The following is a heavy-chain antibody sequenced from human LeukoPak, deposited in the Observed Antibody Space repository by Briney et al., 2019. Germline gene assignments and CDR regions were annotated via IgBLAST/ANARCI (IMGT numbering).Heavy chain of an antibody. CDR2: ISYSGST. CDR3: ARQGYDILTGYIDAFDI. J-gene: IGHJ3*02. D-gene: IGHD3-9*01. V-gene: IGHV4-59*08. Sequence: SETLSLTCTVSGGSISSYYWSWIRQPPGKGLEWIGYISYSGSTNYNPSLKSRVTISIDTSKNQFSLKLRSVTAADTAIYYCARQGYDILTGYIDAFDIRGQGTMVTVSS. CDR1: GGSISSYY.